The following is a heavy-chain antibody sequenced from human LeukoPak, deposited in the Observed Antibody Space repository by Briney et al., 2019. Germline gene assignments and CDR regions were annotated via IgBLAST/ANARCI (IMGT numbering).Heavy chain of an antibody. CDR2: INHSGST. CDR3: ARGHPYYA. J-gene: IGHJ5*02. D-gene: IGHD1-26*01. Sequence: PSETLSLTCAVYGGSFSGYYWSWIRQPPGKGLEWIGEINHSGSTNYNPSHKSRVTISVDTSKNQFSLKLSSVTAADTAVYYCARGHPYYAWGQGTLVTVSS. CDR1: GGSFSGYY. V-gene: IGHV4-34*01.